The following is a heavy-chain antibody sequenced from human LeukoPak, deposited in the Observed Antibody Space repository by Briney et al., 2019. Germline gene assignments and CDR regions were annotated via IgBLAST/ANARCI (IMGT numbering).Heavy chain of an antibody. Sequence: GGSLRLSCAASGFTFSSYAMHWVRQAPGKGLEWVAVISYDGSDKYYADSVKGRFTISRDNSKNTLYLQMNSLRAEDTAVYYCARAGGRAQRITIFGVVTPAEYFQHWGQGTLVTVSS. J-gene: IGHJ1*01. D-gene: IGHD3-3*01. CDR3: ARAGGRAQRITIFGVVTPAEYFQH. CDR2: ISYDGSDK. V-gene: IGHV3-30-3*01. CDR1: GFTFSSYA.